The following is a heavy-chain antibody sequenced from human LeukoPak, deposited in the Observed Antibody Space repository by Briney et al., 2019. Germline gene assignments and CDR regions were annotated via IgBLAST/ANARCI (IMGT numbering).Heavy chain of an antibody. CDR1: GFTFSSYA. D-gene: IGHD3-10*01. CDR2: IKQDGSEK. CDR3: ARLYYYGSGSYLDY. Sequence: PGRSLRLSCAASGFTFSSYAMHWVRQAPGKGLEWVANIKQDGSEKYYVDSVKGRFTISRDNAKNSLYLQMNSLRAEDTAVYYCARLYYYGSGSYLDYWGQGTLVTVSS. J-gene: IGHJ4*02. V-gene: IGHV3-7*01.